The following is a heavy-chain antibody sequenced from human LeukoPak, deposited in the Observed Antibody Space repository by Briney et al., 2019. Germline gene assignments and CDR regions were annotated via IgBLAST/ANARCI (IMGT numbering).Heavy chain of an antibody. CDR2: ISAYNGNT. V-gene: IGHV1-18*01. Sequence: ASVKVSCKASGYTFTSYGISWVRQAPGQGLEWMGWISAYNGNTNYAQKLQGRVTMTTDTSTSTAYMELRSLRSDDTAVYYCARDLRTAMVRRRGPFDYWGQGTLVTVSS. D-gene: IGHD3-10*01. CDR1: GYTFTSYG. J-gene: IGHJ4*02. CDR3: ARDLRTAMVRRRGPFDY.